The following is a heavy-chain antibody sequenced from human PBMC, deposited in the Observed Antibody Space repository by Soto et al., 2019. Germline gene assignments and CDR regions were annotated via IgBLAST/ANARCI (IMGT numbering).Heavy chain of an antibody. CDR3: AREVEYTSAFGISSSFDY. CDR1: GFTLSSYA. CDR2: ISKGGSNL. V-gene: IGHV3-30-3*01. J-gene: IGHJ4*02. Sequence: RRLSCAASGFTLSSYAIHWVRQAPGKGLEWVTVISKGGSNLYFADSVKGRFTISRDNSKNTLYLQMNSLRSEDTAVYYCAREVEYTSAFGISSSFDYWGQGTLVTVYS. D-gene: IGHD6-19*01.